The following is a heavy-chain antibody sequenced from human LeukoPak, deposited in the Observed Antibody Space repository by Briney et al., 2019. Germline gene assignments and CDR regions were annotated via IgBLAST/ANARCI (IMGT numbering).Heavy chain of an antibody. J-gene: IGHJ3*02. CDR1: GFTFSDYY. D-gene: IGHD2-2*01. CDR3: ASNIVVVPAAIGVNAFDI. Sequence: GGSLRLSCAASGFTFSDYYMSWIRQAPGKGLEWVSYISSSGSTIYYADSVKGRFTISRDNAKNSLYLQMNSLRAEDTAVYYCASNIVVVPAAIGVNAFDIWGQGTMVTVSS. V-gene: IGHV3-11*04. CDR2: ISSSGSTI.